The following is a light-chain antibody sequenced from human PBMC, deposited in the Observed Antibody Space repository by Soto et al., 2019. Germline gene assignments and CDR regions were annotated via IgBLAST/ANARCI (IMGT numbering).Light chain of an antibody. V-gene: IGKV1-5*01. CDR2: DAS. Sequence: DIQMIQSPSALSASVGDRVSITCRASQSISTWLAWYQQKPGKAHKLLIYDASSLESGVPSRFSGSGSGTEFTLTISSLQSEDYAIYYCQQYNNWPTWTFGQGTKVDIK. CDR3: QQYNNWPTWT. CDR1: QSISTW. J-gene: IGKJ1*01.